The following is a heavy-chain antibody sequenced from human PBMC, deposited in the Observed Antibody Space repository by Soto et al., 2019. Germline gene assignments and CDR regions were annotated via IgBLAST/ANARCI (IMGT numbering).Heavy chain of an antibody. CDR3: AREYSSSSDYYYYYGMDV. J-gene: IGHJ6*02. Sequence: GGSLRLSCAASGFTFGSYGMHWVRQAPGKGLEWVAVIWYDGSNKYYADSVKGRFTISRDNSKNTLYLQMNSLRAEDTAVYYCAREYSSSSDYYYYYGMDVWGQGTTLTVSS. CDR2: IWYDGSNK. D-gene: IGHD6-6*01. CDR1: GFTFGSYG. V-gene: IGHV3-33*01.